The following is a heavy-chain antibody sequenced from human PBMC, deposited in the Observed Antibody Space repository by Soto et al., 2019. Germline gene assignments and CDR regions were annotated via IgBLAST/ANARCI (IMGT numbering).Heavy chain of an antibody. CDR3: ARTTAVPNTLRSRYCFDY. CDR2: VYYTGTT. J-gene: IGHJ4*02. D-gene: IGHD4-17*01. V-gene: IGHV4-61*01. Sequence: SETLSLTCSVSGGSVSDKTYYWSWIRQPPGKRLEWIGYVYYTGTTNYNPSLKRRVTISVDLSKNRFSLRLSSVTTAATALYYCARTTAVPNTLRSRYCFDYWGQGTLSTVSS. CDR1: GGSVSDKTYY.